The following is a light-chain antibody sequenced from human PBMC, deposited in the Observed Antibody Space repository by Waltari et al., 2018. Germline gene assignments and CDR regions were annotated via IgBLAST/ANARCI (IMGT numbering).Light chain of an antibody. CDR2: GAT. V-gene: IGKV3-20*01. J-gene: IGKJ4*01. CDR1: QSVSSSY. Sequence: EIVLTQSPGTLSLSPGERATLSCRASQSVSSSYLARYQQQPVQTPRLLIYGATSRAPGIPDRFSGSGSETGFTLTISRLEPEDFAVYYCQQYGGSLTFGGGTKVEIK. CDR3: QQYGGSLT.